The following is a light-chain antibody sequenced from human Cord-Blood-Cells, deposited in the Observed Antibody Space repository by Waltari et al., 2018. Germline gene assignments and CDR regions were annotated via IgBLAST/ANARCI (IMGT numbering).Light chain of an antibody. CDR3: QQYNNWPPLT. Sequence: EIFMTPAPATLSVSPGERATLSCRASQSVSSNLAWYQQKPGQAPRLLIYGASTRATGIPARFSGSGSGTEFTLTISSLQSEDFAVYYCQQYNNWPPLTFGGGTKVEIK. CDR1: QSVSSN. J-gene: IGKJ4*01. CDR2: GAS. V-gene: IGKV3-15*01.